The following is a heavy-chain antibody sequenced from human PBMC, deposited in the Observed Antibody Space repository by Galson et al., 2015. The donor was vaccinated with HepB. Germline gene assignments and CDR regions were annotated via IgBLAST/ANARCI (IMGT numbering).Heavy chain of an antibody. CDR1: GGSISSSSYY. Sequence: SETLSLTCTVSGGSISSSSYYWGWIRQPPGKGLEWIGSIYYSGSTYYNPSLKSRVTISVDTSKNQFSLKLSSVTAADTAVYYCATPLQDGEGTRGDADDYWGQGTLVTVSS. D-gene: IGHD1-14*01. CDR3: ATPLQDGEGTRGDADDY. V-gene: IGHV4-39*01. J-gene: IGHJ4*02. CDR2: IYYSGST.